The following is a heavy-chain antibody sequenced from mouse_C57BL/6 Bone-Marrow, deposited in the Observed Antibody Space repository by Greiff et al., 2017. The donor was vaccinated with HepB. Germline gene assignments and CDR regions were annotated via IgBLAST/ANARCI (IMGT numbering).Heavy chain of an antibody. Sequence: VQLQQSGAELVRPGASVKLSCTASGFNIKDDYMHWVKQRPEQGLEWIGWIDPENGDTEYASKFQGKATITADTSSNTAYLQLSSLTSEDTAVYFRSPLPTGDYWGQGTTLTVSS. J-gene: IGHJ2*01. CDR3: SPLPTGDY. D-gene: IGHD2-10*01. V-gene: IGHV14-4*01. CDR2: IDPENGDT. CDR1: GFNIKDDY.